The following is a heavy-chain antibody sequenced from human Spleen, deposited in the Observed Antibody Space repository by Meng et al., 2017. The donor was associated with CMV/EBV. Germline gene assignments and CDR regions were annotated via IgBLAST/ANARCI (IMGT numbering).Heavy chain of an antibody. Sequence: SETLSLTCSLSGGSISTYYWSWLRQSPGKGLEWIGYIYYSGSTKYNPSLESRVAISVDASKNQFSLKLTSVTAADTAVYYCATLGAGSQFDYWGQGMRVTVSS. CDR2: IYYSGST. CDR1: GGSISTYY. D-gene: IGHD1-26*01. CDR3: ATLGAGSQFDY. J-gene: IGHJ4*02. V-gene: IGHV4-59*01.